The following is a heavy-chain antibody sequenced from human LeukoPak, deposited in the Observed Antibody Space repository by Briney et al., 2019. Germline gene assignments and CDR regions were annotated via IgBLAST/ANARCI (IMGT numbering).Heavy chain of an antibody. CDR3: ARLFSYGDMD. J-gene: IGHJ4*02. CDR2: IYTSGST. CDR1: GGSISSGSYY. V-gene: IGHV4-61*02. Sequence: SETLSLTCTVSGGSISSGSYYWSWIRQPAGKGLEWIGRIYTSGSTNYNPSLKSRVTISVDTSKNQFSLKLSSVTAADTAVYYCARLFSYGDMDWGQGTLITVSS. D-gene: IGHD4-17*01.